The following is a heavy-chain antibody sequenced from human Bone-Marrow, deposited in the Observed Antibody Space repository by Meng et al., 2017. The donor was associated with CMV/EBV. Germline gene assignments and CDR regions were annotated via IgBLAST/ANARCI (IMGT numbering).Heavy chain of an antibody. Sequence: ASVKVSCKASGYTFTSYGISWVRQAPGQGLEWMGWISAYNGNTNFAQKLQGRVTMTTDTSTRTAYMELRSLRSGDTAVYYCARDCSSTSCSSVYWGQGTLVTVSS. CDR3: ARDCSSTSCSSVY. J-gene: IGHJ4*02. V-gene: IGHV1-18*01. CDR1: GYTFTSYG. CDR2: ISAYNGNT. D-gene: IGHD2-2*01.